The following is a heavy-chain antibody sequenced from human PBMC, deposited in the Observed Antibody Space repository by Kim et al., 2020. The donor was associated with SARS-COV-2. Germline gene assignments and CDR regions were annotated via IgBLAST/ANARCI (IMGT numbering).Heavy chain of an antibody. J-gene: IGHJ4*02. V-gene: IGHV4-34*01. CDR3: ARAPGHSSSLSVDY. D-gene: IGHD6-6*01. Sequence: NPSLKSRVTISVDTSKNQCSLKLSSVTAADTAVYYCARAPGHSSSLSVDYWGQGTLVTVSS.